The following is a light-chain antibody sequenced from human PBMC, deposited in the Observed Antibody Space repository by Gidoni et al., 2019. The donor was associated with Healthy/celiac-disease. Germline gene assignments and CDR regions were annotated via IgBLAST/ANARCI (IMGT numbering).Light chain of an antibody. CDR2: GAS. CDR3: QQYGSSPYT. V-gene: IGKV3-20*01. Sequence: EIVLTQSPGTLSLSPGERATLSCRASQSVSSSYLAWYQQNPGQAPRLLIYGASSRATGIPDRFSGSGSGTDFTITISRLEPEDFAVYYCQQYGSSPYTFGQGTKLEIK. J-gene: IGKJ2*01. CDR1: QSVSSSY.